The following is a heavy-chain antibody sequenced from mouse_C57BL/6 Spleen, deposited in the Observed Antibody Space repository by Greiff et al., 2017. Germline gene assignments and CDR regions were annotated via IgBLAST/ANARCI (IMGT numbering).Heavy chain of an antibody. V-gene: IGHV1-82*01. CDR3: ARYTTVVVPYAMDY. J-gene: IGHJ4*01. CDR2: IYPGDGDT. CDR1: GYAFSSSW. Sequence: VKLMESGPELVKPGASVKISCKASGYAFSSSWMNWVKQRPGKGLEWIGRIYPGDGDTNYNGKFKGKATLTADKSSSTAYMQLSSLTSEDSAVYFCARYTTVVVPYAMDYWGQGTSVTVSS. D-gene: IGHD1-1*01.